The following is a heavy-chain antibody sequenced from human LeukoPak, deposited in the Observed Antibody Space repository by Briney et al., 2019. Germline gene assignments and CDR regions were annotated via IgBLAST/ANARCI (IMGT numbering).Heavy chain of an antibody. CDR1: GFTFSSYG. V-gene: IGHV3-33*01. CDR2: IWYDGSNK. CDR3: AREQTTVTDDYYYYGMDV. D-gene: IGHD4-4*01. Sequence: GRSLRLSCAASGFTFSSYGMHWVRQAPGKGLEWAAVIWYDGSNKYYADSVKGRFTISRDNSKNTLYLQMNSLRAEDTAMYYCAREQTTVTDDYYYYGMDVWGQGTTVTVSS. J-gene: IGHJ6*02.